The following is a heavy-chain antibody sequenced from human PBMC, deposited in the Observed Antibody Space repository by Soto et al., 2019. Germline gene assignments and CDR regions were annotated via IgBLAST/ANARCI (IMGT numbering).Heavy chain of an antibody. CDR1: GYTFTSYA. CDR3: ARSEDCSGGSCYSMFDY. J-gene: IGHJ4*02. D-gene: IGHD2-15*01. CDR2: INAGNGNT. Sequence: QVQLVQSGAEVKKPGASVKVSCKASGYTFTSYAMHWVRQAPGQRLEWMGWINAGNGNTKYSQKFQGRVTITRDTSASTAYMELSSLRSEDTAVYYCARSEDCSGGSCYSMFDYWGQGTLVTVFS. V-gene: IGHV1-3*01.